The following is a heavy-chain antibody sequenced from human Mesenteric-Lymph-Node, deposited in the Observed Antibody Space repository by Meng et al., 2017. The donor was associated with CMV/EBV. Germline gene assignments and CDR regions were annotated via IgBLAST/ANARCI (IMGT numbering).Heavy chain of an antibody. J-gene: IGHJ4*02. CDR2: IGASGSPI. CDR3: ASGETRCNSACCHAPPLDS. Sequence: GESLKISCAASGFSFSNYEVSWVRQAPGKGLEWLAYIGASGSPIHYADSVRGRFPMFRDNFKNLLYLQMNSLRAEDTAVYFCASGETRCNSACCHAPPLDSWGQGTLVTVSS. CDR1: GFSFSNYE. V-gene: IGHV3-48*03. D-gene: IGHD2/OR15-2a*01.